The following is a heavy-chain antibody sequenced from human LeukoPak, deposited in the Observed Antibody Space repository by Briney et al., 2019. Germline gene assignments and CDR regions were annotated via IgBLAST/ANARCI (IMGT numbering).Heavy chain of an antibody. D-gene: IGHD6-13*01. CDR2: IYTSGST. Sequence: SQTLSLTCTVSGGSISSGSYYWSWIRQPAGKGLEWIGRIYTSGSTNYNPSLKSRVTISVDTSKNQFSLKLSSVTAADTAVYYCARDRIAAAGTVNYMDVWGKGTTVTVSS. CDR1: GGSISSGSYY. V-gene: IGHV4-61*02. CDR3: ARDRIAAAGTVNYMDV. J-gene: IGHJ6*03.